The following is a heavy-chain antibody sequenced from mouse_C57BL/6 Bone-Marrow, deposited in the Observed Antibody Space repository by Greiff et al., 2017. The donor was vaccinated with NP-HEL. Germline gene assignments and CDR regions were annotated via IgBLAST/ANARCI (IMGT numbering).Heavy chain of an antibody. Sequence: VMLVESGAELARPGASVKLSCKASGYTFTSYGISWVKQRTGQGLEWIGEIYPRSGNTYYNEKFKGKATLTADKSSSTAYMELRSLTSEDSAVYFCARGGVYYGNFHYAMDYWGQGTSVTVSS. CDR2: IYPRSGNT. CDR1: GYTFTSYG. J-gene: IGHJ4*01. D-gene: IGHD2-1*01. CDR3: ARGGVYYGNFHYAMDY. V-gene: IGHV1-81*01.